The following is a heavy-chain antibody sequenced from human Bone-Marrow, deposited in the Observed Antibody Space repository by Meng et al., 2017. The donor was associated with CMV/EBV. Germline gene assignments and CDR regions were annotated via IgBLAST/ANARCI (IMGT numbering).Heavy chain of an antibody. CDR1: GFAFSSYS. Sequence: GESLKISCAASGFAFSSYSMNWVRPAPGKGLEWVSSISSSSSYIYYADSVKGRFTISRDNAKNSLYLQMNSLRAEDTAVYYCARDGCTSCYSAGAFDIWGQGTMVTVSS. D-gene: IGHD2-2*01. V-gene: IGHV3-21*01. J-gene: IGHJ3*02. CDR3: ARDGCTSCYSAGAFDI. CDR2: ISSSSSYI.